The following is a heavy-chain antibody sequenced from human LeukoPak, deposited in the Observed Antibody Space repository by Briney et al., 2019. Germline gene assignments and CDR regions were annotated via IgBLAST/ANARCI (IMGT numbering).Heavy chain of an antibody. CDR2: MNPNSGNT. CDR1: GYTFTNYY. V-gene: IGHV1-8*03. J-gene: IGHJ5*02. Sequence: ASVKVSCKASGYTFTNYYMHWVRQAPGQGLEWMGWMNPNSGNTGYAQKFQGRVTITRNTSISTAYMELSSLRSEDTAVYYCARGKPLSGQRWFDPWGQGTLVTVSS. D-gene: IGHD1-1*01. CDR3: ARGKPLSGQRWFDP.